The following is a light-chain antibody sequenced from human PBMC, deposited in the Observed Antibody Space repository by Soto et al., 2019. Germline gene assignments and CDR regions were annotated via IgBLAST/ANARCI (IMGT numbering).Light chain of an antibody. J-gene: IGLJ2*01. CDR3: CSYAGGTSVV. V-gene: IGLV2-23*01. CDR2: EDI. Sequence: QSVLTQPASVSGSPGQSITISCTGTSSDVGSYNLVSWYQQHPGKAPKLMIYEDIERPSGVSNRLSGSKSGNTASLTISGLQTEDEADYYCCSYAGGTSVVFGGGTKITVL. CDR1: SSDVGSYNL.